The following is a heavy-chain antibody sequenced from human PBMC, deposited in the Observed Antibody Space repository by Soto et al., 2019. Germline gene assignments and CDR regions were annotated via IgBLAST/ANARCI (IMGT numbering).Heavy chain of an antibody. Sequence: QVQLVHSGAEVKKPGASVKVSCKASGYTFTNYGISWVRQAPGQGLGWMGWIRAYTGKTNFAQKLQGRDTMTTDTATSTSYMELRSMRSDDTAVYYCAREGSPAEYWGQGTLVTVSS. J-gene: IGHJ4*02. V-gene: IGHV1-18*01. CDR1: GYTFTNYG. CDR3: AREGSPAEY. CDR2: IRAYTGKT. D-gene: IGHD3-10*01.